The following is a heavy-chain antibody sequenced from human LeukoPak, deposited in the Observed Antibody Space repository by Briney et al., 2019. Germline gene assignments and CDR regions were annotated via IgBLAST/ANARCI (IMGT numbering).Heavy chain of an antibody. D-gene: IGHD1-26*01. Sequence: SETLSLTCTVAGGSISSYYWSWRRMPAGKGLEWIGRIYTSGGTNYNPSLKSRVTMSVDTSKNQVSLKLSSVTAADTAVYYCARDRQTSGSYYRPNTPVVMDVWGKGTTVTVSS. CDR2: IYTSGGT. CDR3: ARDRQTSGSYYRPNTPVVMDV. CDR1: GGSISSYY. V-gene: IGHV4-4*07. J-gene: IGHJ6*03.